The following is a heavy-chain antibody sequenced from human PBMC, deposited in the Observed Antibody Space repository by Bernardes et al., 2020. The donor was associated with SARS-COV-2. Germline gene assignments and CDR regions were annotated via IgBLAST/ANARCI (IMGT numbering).Heavy chain of an antibody. CDR1: GFTFSSYS. J-gene: IGHJ4*02. D-gene: IGHD3-9*01. CDR2: ISSSSSYI. Sequence: GGSLRLSCAASGFTFSSYSMNWVRQAPGKGLEWVSSISSSSSYIYYADSVKGRFTISRDNAKNSLYLQMNSLRAEDTAVYYCASFGANYDSLTGYYKGFDYWGQGTLVTVSS. CDR3: ASFGANYDSLTGYYKGFDY. V-gene: IGHV3-21*01.